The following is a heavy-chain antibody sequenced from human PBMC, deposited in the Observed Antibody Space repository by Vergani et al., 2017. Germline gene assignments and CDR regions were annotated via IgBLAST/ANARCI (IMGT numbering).Heavy chain of an antibody. V-gene: IGHV1-45*02. CDR3: AREGLGYCSGGSCYSGWFDP. J-gene: IGHJ5*02. Sequence: QVQLVQSGAEVKKTGSSVKVSCKASGYTFTYRYLHWVRQAPGQALEWMGWITPFNGNTNYAQKFQDRVTITRDRSMSTAYMELSSLRSEDTAVYYCAREGLGYCSGGSCYSGWFDPWGQGTLVTVSS. D-gene: IGHD2-15*01. CDR1: GYTFTYRY. CDR2: ITPFNGNT.